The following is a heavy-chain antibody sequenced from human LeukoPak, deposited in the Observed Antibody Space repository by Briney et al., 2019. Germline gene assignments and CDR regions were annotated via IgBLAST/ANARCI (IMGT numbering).Heavy chain of an antibody. CDR2: IYYSGST. CDR1: GGSISSDSYF. CDR3: ARPHDGGDLGCFDY. J-gene: IGHJ4*02. Sequence: PSETLSLTCTVSGGSISSDSYFWGWIRQPPGKGLEWIGSIYYSGSTYYNPSLKSRVTISIDTSKNQFSLKVNSVTAADTAVYYCARPHDGGDLGCFDYWGQGTLVTVSS. V-gene: IGHV4-39*07. D-gene: IGHD3-16*01.